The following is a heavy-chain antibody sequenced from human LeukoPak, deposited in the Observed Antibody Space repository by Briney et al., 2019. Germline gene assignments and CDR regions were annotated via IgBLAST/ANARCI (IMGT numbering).Heavy chain of an antibody. J-gene: IGHJ4*02. CDR2: IYYSGST. V-gene: IGHV4-31*03. D-gene: IGHD6-13*01. CDR1: GGSISSGGYY. Sequence: PSQTLSLTCTVSGGSISSGGYYWSWIRQHPGKGLEWIGYIYYSGSTYYNPSLKSRVTISVDTSKNQFSLKLSSVTAADTAVYYCARAVGAYSSSWYENSRAFDYWGQGTLVTVSS. CDR3: ARAVGAYSSSWYENSRAFDY.